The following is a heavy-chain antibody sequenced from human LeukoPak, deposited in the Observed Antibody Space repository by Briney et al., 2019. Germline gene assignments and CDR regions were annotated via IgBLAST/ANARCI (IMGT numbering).Heavy chain of an antibody. CDR2: IRPDGSAV. CDR3: ASTFPYCGGGSCAL. D-gene: IGHD2-15*01. J-gene: IGHJ4*02. CDR1: GFTFNQHS. Sequence: GGSLRLSCIASGFTFNQHSMSWVRQAPVKGLEWVASIRPDGSAVFYVDSVKGRFTFSRDNAKNSLDLQMNSLRAEDTAVYYCASTFPYCGGGSCALGGQGTLVTVSS. V-gene: IGHV3-7*01.